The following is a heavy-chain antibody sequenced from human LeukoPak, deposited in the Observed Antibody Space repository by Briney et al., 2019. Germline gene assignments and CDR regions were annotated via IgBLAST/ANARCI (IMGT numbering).Heavy chain of an antibody. V-gene: IGHV4-4*07. Sequence: PSETLSLTCTVSGGSISTYYWSWIRQPAGKGLEWIGRIYTSGSTNYNPSLKSRVTISVDTSKNQFSLKLSSVAAADTAVYYCARVRRWGGSYDDFDYWGQGTLVTVSS. D-gene: IGHD1-26*01. J-gene: IGHJ4*02. CDR1: GGSISTYY. CDR3: ARVRRWGGSYDDFDY. CDR2: IYTSGST.